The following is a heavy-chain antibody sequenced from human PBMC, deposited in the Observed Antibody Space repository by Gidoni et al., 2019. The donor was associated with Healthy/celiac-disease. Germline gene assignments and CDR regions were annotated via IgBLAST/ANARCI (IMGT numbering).Heavy chain of an antibody. V-gene: IGHV3-66*01. D-gene: IGHD3-3*01. CDR1: GFTVSSNY. J-gene: IGHJ6*02. Sequence: EVQLVESGGGLVQPGGSLRLSCAASGFTVSSNYMSWVRQAPGKGLEWVSVIYSGGSTYYADSVKGRFTISRDNSKNTLYLQMNSLRAEDTAVYYCARVGPLNDFWSGYYTASYYYYGMDVWGQGTTVTVSS. CDR3: ARVGPLNDFWSGYYTASYYYYGMDV. CDR2: IYSGGST.